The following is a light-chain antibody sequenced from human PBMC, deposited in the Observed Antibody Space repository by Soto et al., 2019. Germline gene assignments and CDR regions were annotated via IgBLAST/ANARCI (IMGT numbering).Light chain of an antibody. V-gene: IGKV1-5*01. CDR2: DAS. CDR1: QSINNW. Sequence: DVQMTQSPSSLSASVGDRVSITCRASQSINNWLTWYQQKPGKAPKLLIYDASSLESGVPSRFSGSGSGTEFTLTISSLQPDDFATYYCQQYNSYSALTFGGGTKVDIK. CDR3: QQYNSYSALT. J-gene: IGKJ4*01.